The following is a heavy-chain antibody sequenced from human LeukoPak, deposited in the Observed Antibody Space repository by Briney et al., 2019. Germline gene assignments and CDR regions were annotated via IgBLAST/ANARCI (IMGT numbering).Heavy chain of an antibody. Sequence: GASVKVSCKASGYTFTGYYMHWVRQAPGQGLEWMGWINPNSGGTNYAQKFQGRVTMTRDTSISTAYMELSSLRSEDTAVYYCARGRKNGWSITHSDYYYSYMDVWGKGTTVTISS. CDR2: INPNSGGT. D-gene: IGHD6-19*01. CDR3: ARGRKNGWSITHSDYYYSYMDV. V-gene: IGHV1-2*02. CDR1: GYTFTGYY. J-gene: IGHJ6*03.